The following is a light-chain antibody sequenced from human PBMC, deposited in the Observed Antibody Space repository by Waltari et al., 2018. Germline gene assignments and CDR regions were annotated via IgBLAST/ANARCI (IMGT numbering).Light chain of an antibody. CDR3: GSYTLINTIVV. CDR1: RRDVGGYKY. Sequence: QSALTPPASVSGSPGQSITISCTRTRRDVGGYKYVSRYQQHPGKAPTLIIYEVSNRPSGVSSRFSGSKSGNTASLTISGLQAEDEADYFCGSYTLINTIVVFGTGTKVTVL. CDR2: EVS. J-gene: IGLJ1*01. V-gene: IGLV2-14*01.